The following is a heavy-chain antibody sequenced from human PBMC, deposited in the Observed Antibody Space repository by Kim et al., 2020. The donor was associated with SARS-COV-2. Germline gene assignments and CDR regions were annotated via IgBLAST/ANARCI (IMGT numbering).Heavy chain of an antibody. Sequence: SGNTGYAQKFQGRVTMSRDATRSTAYMELRSLKSADTAVYYCARKGASDYWGQGTQVTVSS. CDR3: ARKGASDY. J-gene: IGHJ4*02. D-gene: IGHD1-26*01. V-gene: IGHV1-8*01. CDR2: SGNT.